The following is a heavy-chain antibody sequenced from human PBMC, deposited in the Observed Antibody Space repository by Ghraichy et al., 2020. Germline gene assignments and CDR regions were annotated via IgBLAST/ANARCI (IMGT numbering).Heavy chain of an antibody. Sequence: GGSLRLSCAASGFTFSSYWMHWVRQAPGKGLVWVSRINSDGSSTSYADSVKGRFTISRDNAKNTLYLQMNSLRAEDTAVYYCVSPMRYSSSWYSAFDIWGQGTMVTVSS. CDR3: VSPMRYSSSWYSAFDI. CDR2: INSDGSST. V-gene: IGHV3-74*01. CDR1: GFTFSSYW. D-gene: IGHD6-13*01. J-gene: IGHJ3*02.